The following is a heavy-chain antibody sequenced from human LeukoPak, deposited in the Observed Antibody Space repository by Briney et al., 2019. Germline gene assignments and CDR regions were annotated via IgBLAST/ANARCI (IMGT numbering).Heavy chain of an antibody. Sequence: ASVKVSCKASGYTFTGYYMHWVRHAPGQGLEWMGWINPNSGGTNYAQKFQGWVTMTRDTSISTAYMELSTLRSDDTAVYYCARGNNLNDDGWFDPWGPGTLVTASS. CDR1: GYTFTGYY. J-gene: IGHJ5*02. V-gene: IGHV1-2*04. CDR3: ARGNNLNDDGWFDP. CDR2: INPNSGGT. D-gene: IGHD1-20*01.